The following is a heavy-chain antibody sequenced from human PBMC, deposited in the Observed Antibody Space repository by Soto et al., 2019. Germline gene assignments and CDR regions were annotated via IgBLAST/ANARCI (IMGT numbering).Heavy chain of an antibody. V-gene: IGHV4-59*01. CDR2: ISYTGST. J-gene: IGHJ6*02. D-gene: IGHD3-10*01. Sequence: QVQLQESGPGLLKPSETLSLTCTVSGGSIINYYWSWVRQSPGKGLEWIAYISYTGSTNYNPSLTSRVTISVDTSKNQFSLNLSSVTAADSTVYYCASEASSGGMDVWGQGTTVTVSS. CDR1: GGSIINYY. CDR3: ASEASSGGMDV.